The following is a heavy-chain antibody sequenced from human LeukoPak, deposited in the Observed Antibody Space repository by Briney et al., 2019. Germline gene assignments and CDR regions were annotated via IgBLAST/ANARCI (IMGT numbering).Heavy chain of an antibody. V-gene: IGHV3-23*01. CDR2: IGGSGGGT. J-gene: IGHJ4*02. Sequence: PGESLTPSCAASGFTFTNYAMSWVRQAPGKGLEWVSAIGGSGGGTYYADSVKGRFTIYRDNSKNTLYLQMTGLRAEDTAIYYCAKTPETHYYDFSGYYYYFDYWGQGTLVTVSS. CDR3: AKTPETHYYDFSGYYYYFDY. CDR1: GFTFTNYA. D-gene: IGHD3-22*01.